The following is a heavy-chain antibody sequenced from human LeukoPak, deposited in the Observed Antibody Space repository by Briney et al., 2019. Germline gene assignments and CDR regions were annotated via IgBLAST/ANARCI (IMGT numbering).Heavy chain of an antibody. CDR3: ARVRTTVTTRDAFDI. V-gene: IGHV3-74*01. J-gene: IGHJ3*02. D-gene: IGHD4-17*01. CDR2: INSDGSST. Sequence: PGGSLRLSCAASGFTFSSFPMSWVRQAPGKGLVWVSRINSDGSSTSYADSVKGRFTISRDNAKNTLYLQMNSLRAEDTAVYYCARVRTTVTTRDAFDIWGQGTMVTVSS. CDR1: GFTFSSFP.